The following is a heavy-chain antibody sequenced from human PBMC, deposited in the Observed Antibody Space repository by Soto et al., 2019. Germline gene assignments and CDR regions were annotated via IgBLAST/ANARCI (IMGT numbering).Heavy chain of an antibody. CDR3: ARGDTYYVNWYFDY. V-gene: IGHV1-18*01. J-gene: IGHJ4*02. D-gene: IGHD1-1*01. CDR1: GFTFTNYY. CDR2: ISAYSGNT. Sequence: QVQLVQSGAEVKKPGASVKVSCKTSGFTFTNYYINWVRQAPGQGLEVMGWISAYSGNTNYAQNLQGRVTMTTDTSASTAYLELRSLRSDGTAVYFCARGDTYYVNWYFDYWGQGTLVTVSS.